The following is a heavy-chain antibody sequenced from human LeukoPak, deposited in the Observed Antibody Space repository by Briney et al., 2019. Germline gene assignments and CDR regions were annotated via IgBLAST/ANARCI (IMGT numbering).Heavy chain of an antibody. V-gene: IGHV4-59*01. D-gene: IGHD5-18*01. J-gene: IGHJ4*02. CDR2: IYSSGST. CDR1: GGSISSYY. Sequence: PSETLSLTCTVSGGSISSYYWSWIRQPPGKGLEWIGYIYSSGSTNYNPSLKSRVTISVGTSKSQFSLKLSSVSAADTAVYYCARGYSYYSDYWGQGTLVTVSS. CDR3: ARGYSYYSDY.